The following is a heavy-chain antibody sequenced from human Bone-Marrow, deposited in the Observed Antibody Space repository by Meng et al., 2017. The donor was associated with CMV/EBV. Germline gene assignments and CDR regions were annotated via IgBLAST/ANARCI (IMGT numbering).Heavy chain of an antibody. CDR2: ISYDGSNK. J-gene: IGHJ4*02. CDR3: ARDIVGYDSSGYFGN. Sequence: GGSLRLSCAASGFTFSSYAMSWVRQAPGKGLEWVAVISYDGSNKYYADSVKGRFTISRDNSKNTLYLQMNSLRAEDTAVYYCARDIVGYDSSGYFGNWGQGTLVTVSS. CDR1: GFTFSSYA. V-gene: IGHV3-30-3*01. D-gene: IGHD3-22*01.